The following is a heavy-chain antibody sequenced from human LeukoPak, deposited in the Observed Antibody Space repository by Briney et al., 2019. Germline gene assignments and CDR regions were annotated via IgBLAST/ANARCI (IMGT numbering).Heavy chain of an antibody. CDR1: GGSISSGGYS. D-gene: IGHD6-13*01. CDR3: ARGHSSSWYVGPYDY. J-gene: IGHJ4*02. V-gene: IGHV4-30-4*07. Sequence: SETLSLTCAVSGGSISSGGYSWSWIRQPPGKGLEWIGYIYYSGSTYYNPSLKSRVTISVDTSKNQFSVKLSSVTAADTAVYYCARGHSSSWYVGPYDYWGQGTLVTVSS. CDR2: IYYSGST.